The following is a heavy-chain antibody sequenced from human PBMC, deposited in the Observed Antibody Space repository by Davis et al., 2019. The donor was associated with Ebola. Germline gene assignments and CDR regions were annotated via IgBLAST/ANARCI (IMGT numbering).Heavy chain of an antibody. CDR1: GYTFTGYY. D-gene: IGHD6-19*01. CDR2: INPNSGGT. J-gene: IGHJ6*02. CDR3: ARDSWSSGWYYYYYYGMDV. Sequence: ASVKVSCKASGYTFTGYYMHWVRQAPGQGLEWMGWINPNSGGTNYAQKFQGRVTMTRDTSISTAYMELSRLRSDDTAVYYCARDSWSSGWYYYYYYGMDVWGQGTTVTVSS. V-gene: IGHV1-2*02.